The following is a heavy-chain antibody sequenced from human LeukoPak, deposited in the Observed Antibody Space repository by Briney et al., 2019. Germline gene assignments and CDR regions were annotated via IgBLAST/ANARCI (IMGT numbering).Heavy chain of an antibody. CDR2: IYYSGST. J-gene: IGHJ4*02. D-gene: IGHD5-18*01. V-gene: IGHV4-59*05. Sequence: SETLSLTCTVSGGSISSYYWSWIRQPPGKGLEWIGSIYYSGSTYYNPSLKSRVTISVDTSKNQFSLKVSSVTAADTAMYYCARRFGDSYGYGDYWGQGTLVTVSS. CDR1: GGSISSYY. CDR3: ARRFGDSYGYGDY.